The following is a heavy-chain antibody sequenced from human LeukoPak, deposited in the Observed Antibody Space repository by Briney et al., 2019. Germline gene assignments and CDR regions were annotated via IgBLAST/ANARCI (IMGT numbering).Heavy chain of an antibody. J-gene: IGHJ4*02. CDR3: ARRAGSGWYDY. Sequence: SETLSLTCAVYGGSFSGYYWSWIRQPPGKGLEWIGEINHSGSTNYNPSLKSRVTISVDTSKNQFSLKLSSVTAADTTLYYCARRAGSGWYDYWGQGTLVTVSS. V-gene: IGHV4-34*01. CDR1: GGSFSGYY. CDR2: INHSGST. D-gene: IGHD6-19*01.